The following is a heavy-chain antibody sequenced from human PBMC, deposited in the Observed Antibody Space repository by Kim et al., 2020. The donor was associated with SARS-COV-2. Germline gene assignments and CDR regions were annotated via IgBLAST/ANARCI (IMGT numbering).Heavy chain of an antibody. D-gene: IGHD3-10*01. J-gene: IGHJ3*01. Sequence: GGSLRLSCAASGFTFDNNAMHWVRQPPGKGLAWVSSVSWNGDNVNYADSVKGRFTISRDNAKNSLYLQMNSLRAEDTAVYYCAKDRAGTGSGNDGFDFWG. CDR3: AKDRAGTGSGNDGFDF. CDR1: GFTFDNNA. CDR2: VSWNGDNV. V-gene: IGHV3-9*01.